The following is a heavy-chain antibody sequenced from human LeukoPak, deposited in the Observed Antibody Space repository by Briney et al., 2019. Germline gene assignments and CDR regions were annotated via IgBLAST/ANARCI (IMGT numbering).Heavy chain of an antibody. Sequence: ASVKVSCKASGHTFTTGNYIHWVRQAPGQGLEWMGWINPNSGGTNYAQKFQGRVTMTRDTSISTAYMELSRLRSDDTAVYYCAREMEAFDIWGQGTMVTVSS. CDR1: GHTFTTGNY. V-gene: IGHV1-2*02. J-gene: IGHJ3*02. CDR3: AREMEAFDI. D-gene: IGHD3-3*01. CDR2: INPNSGGT.